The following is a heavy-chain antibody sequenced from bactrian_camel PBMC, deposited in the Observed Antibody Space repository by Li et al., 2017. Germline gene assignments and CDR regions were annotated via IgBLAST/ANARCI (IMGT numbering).Heavy chain of an antibody. D-gene: IGHD5*01. V-gene: IGHV3-2*01. CDR3: VNGASDVGYSY. J-gene: IGHJ4*01. CDR1: EFTFSKYY. CDR2: IYGDGSKT. Sequence: HVQLVESGGGLVQPGGSLTLSCSSSEFTFSKYYITWIRQAPGKGLEWVSSIYGDGSKTYYTDSVKGRFTMSRDNAENTLYLQLNSTKTEDTAMYYCVNGASDVGYSYWGQGTQVTVS.